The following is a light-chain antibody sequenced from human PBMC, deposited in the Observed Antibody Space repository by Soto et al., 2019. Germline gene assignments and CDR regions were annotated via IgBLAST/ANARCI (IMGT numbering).Light chain of an antibody. CDR3: AAWDDSLNGVV. CDR1: SSNIGNNA. V-gene: IGLV1-36*01. CDR2: YDD. Sequence: QSVLTQPPSVSAAPRQRVTISCSGSSSNIGNNAVNWYQQLPGKAPKLLIYYDDLLPSGVSDRFSGSKSGTSASLAISGLQSEDEADYYCAAWDDSLNGVVFGGGTTLTVL. J-gene: IGLJ2*01.